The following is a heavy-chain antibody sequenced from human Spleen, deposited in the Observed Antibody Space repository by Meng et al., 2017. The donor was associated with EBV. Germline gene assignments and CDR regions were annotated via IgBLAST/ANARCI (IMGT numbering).Heavy chain of an antibody. CDR1: GYSLTDYP. CDR2: INANTGNP. CDR3: ARGAAAGH. V-gene: IGHV7-4-1*02. J-gene: IGHJ4*02. Sequence: VQSGSELKRAVDSVMVSCKAAGYSLTDYPMYWVRQAPGQGLEWMGWINANTGNPTYDQGFTGRFVFLLDTSVNTAHLQINSLKAEDTAVYYCARGAAAGHWGQGTLVTVSS. D-gene: IGHD6-13*01.